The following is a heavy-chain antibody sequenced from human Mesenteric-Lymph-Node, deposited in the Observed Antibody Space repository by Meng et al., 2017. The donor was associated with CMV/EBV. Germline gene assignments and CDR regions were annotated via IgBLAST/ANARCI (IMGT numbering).Heavy chain of an antibody. CDR1: GGSFSGYY. Sequence: VQLQQWGGGLLKASETLSLTCAVYGGSFSGYYWSWIRQPPGKGLEWIGEINHSGSTNYNPSLKSRVTISVDTSKNQFSLKLSSVTAADTAVYYCARHQRWLKSEGGFNYWGQGTLVTVSS. CDR3: ARHQRWLKSEGGFNY. J-gene: IGHJ4*02. D-gene: IGHD4-23*01. V-gene: IGHV4-34*01. CDR2: INHSGST.